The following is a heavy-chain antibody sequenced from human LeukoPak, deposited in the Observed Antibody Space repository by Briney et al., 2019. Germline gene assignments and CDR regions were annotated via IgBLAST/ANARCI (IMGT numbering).Heavy chain of an antibody. CDR1: GFTFSSYW. CDR2: IKQDGSET. V-gene: IGHV3-7*01. Sequence: PGGSLRLSCAASGFTFSSYWMSWVRQAPGKGLEWVANIKQDGSETYYVDSVKGRFTISRDNAKNSLYLQMNSLRDEDTAVYYCAREGCSGGSCYSYWFDPWGQGTLVTVSS. CDR3: AREGCSGGSCYSYWFDP. D-gene: IGHD2-15*01. J-gene: IGHJ5*02.